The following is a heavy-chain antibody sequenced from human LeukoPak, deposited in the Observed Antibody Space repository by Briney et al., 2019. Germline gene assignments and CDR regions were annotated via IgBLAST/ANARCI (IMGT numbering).Heavy chain of an antibody. J-gene: IGHJ4*02. D-gene: IGHD3-9*01. Sequence: SVKVSCKASGGTFISYAISWVRQAPGQGLEWMGGIIPIFGTANYAQKFQGRVTITTDESTSTAYMELSSLRSEDTAVYYCARATPHYDILTGYYTSGQFDYWGQGTLVTVSS. V-gene: IGHV1-69*05. CDR3: ARATPHYDILTGYYTSGQFDY. CDR2: IIPIFGTA. CDR1: GGTFISYA.